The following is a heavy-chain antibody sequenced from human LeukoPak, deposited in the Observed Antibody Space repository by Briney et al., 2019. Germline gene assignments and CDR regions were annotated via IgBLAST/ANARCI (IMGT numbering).Heavy chain of an antibody. CDR1: GYTLTGYY. CDR3: ARAPPYYDYVWGSYRYNTRFDY. D-gene: IGHD3-16*02. V-gene: IGHV1-2*02. CDR2: INPNSGGT. J-gene: IGHJ4*02. Sequence: GASVKVSCKASGYTLTGYYMHWVRQAPGQGLEWMGWINPNSGGTNYAQKFQGRVTMTRDTSISTAYMELSRLRSDDTAVYYCARAPPYYDYVWGSYRYNTRFDYWGQGTLVTVSS.